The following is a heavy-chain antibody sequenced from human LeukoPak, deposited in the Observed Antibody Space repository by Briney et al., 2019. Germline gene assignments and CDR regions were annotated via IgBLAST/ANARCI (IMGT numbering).Heavy chain of an antibody. CDR2: IDPSDSYT. Sequence: GESLKISGKGSGYSFTTYWISGVRQMPGKGLDGMGTIDPSDSYTNYIPSFQGHVTISADKSISTAYLQWSSLKASDTAMYNCARHLTYGSPDYCGQRTLVTVSS. D-gene: IGHD1-26*01. CDR1: GYSFTTYW. CDR3: ARHLTYGSPDY. J-gene: IGHJ4*02. V-gene: IGHV5-10-1*01.